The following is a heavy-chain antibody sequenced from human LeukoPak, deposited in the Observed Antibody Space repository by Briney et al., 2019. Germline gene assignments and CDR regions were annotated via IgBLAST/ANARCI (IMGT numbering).Heavy chain of an antibody. V-gene: IGHV5-51*01. D-gene: IGHD6-19*01. CDR1: GYTFHSYW. Sequence: GESLKISCKGSGYTFHSYWIAWVRQMPGKGLEWMGVVYPGDSDTRYSPSLRGQVTISADKSINTAYLQWSSLEASDTAMYYCARAFYSSGFFFDYWGQGTLVTVSS. CDR3: ARAFYSSGFFFDY. CDR2: VYPGDSDT. J-gene: IGHJ4*02.